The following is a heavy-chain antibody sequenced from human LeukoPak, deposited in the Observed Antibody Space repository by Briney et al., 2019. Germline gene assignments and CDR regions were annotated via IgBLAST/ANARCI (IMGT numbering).Heavy chain of an antibody. D-gene: IGHD5-12*01. Sequence: SETLSLTCTVSAGSFISSSHHWGWIRRSPGTGLEWIGSVYYGRTTYYNPSLDGRVTVSLDTSANQFSLQLNSVTAADTAVYYCVRHDGRGGATMGAFDSWGQGSLVTVPS. J-gene: IGHJ5*01. CDR3: VRHDGRGGATMGAFDS. CDR1: AGSFISSSHH. CDR2: VYYGRTT. V-gene: IGHV4-39*01.